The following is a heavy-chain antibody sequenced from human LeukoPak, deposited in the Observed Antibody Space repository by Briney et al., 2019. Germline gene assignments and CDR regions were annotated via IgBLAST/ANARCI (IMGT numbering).Heavy chain of an antibody. V-gene: IGHV3-23*01. CDR2: ISGSGGST. CDR1: GFTFRSYA. D-gene: IGHD3-3*01. Sequence: PGGSLRLSCAASGFTFRSYAMSWVRQAPGKGLEWVSAISGSGGSTYYADSVKGRFTISRDNSKNTLYLQMNSLRAEDTAVYYCAKGEVYEVDYFAYWGQGTLVTVSS. CDR3: AKGEVYEVDYFAY. J-gene: IGHJ4*02.